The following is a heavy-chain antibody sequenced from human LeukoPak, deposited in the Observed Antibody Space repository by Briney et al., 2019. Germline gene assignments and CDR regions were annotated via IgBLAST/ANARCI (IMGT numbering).Heavy chain of an antibody. CDR2: IKQDGSEK. J-gene: IGHJ3*02. CDR1: GFTFSSYW. D-gene: IGHD6-13*01. CDR3: ARAIQQLVYWVTSGAFDI. V-gene: IGHV3-7*01. Sequence: GGSLRLSCAASGFTFSSYWMSWVRQAPGKGLEWVANIKQDGSEKYYVDSVKGRFTISRDNAKSSLYLQMNSLRAEDTAVYYCARAIQQLVYWVTSGAFDIWGQGTMVTVSS.